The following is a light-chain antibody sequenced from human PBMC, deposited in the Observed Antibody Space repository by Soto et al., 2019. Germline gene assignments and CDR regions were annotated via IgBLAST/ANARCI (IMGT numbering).Light chain of an antibody. V-gene: IGKV1-5*03. J-gene: IGKJ5*01. CDR3: QQLNSYPT. CDR2: KAS. Sequence: DIQMTQSPSTLSASVGDRVTITCRASQSISSWLAWYQQKPGKAPKLLIYKASSLESGVPSRFSGSGSGTEFTLTISSLQPEDFATYYCQQLNSYPTFGQGTRLEI. CDR1: QSISSW.